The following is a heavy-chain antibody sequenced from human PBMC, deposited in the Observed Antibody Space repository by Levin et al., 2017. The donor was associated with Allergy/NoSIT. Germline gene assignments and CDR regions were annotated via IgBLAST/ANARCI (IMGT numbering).Heavy chain of an antibody. CDR1: GFTFSDYY. CDR2: ISSSGSTI. D-gene: IGHD1-7*01. J-gene: IGHJ6*02. Sequence: GGSLRLSCAASGFTFSDYYMSWIRQAPGKGLEWVSYISSSGSTIYYADSVKGRFTISRDNAKNSLYLQMNSLRAEDTAVYYCACDLRGVGRTGTPVPRNYYDYGMDVWGQGTTVTVSS. CDR3: ACDLRGVGRTGTPVPRNYYDYGMDV. V-gene: IGHV3-11*01.